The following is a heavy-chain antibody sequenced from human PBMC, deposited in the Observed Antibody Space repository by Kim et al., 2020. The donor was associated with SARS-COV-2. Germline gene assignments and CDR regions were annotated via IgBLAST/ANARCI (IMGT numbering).Heavy chain of an antibody. V-gene: IGHV3-13*01. CDR2: IGTAGDT. CDR1: GFTFSSYD. Sequence: GGSLRLSCAASGFTFSSYDMHWVRQATGKGLEWVSAIGTAGDTYYPGSVKGRFTISRENAKNSLYLQMNSLRTGETAVYYCERGDCTGGVCYTNHYYYYMDVWGQGTTVTVSS. D-gene: IGHD2-8*02. CDR3: ERGDCTGGVCYTNHYYYYMDV. J-gene: IGHJ6*03.